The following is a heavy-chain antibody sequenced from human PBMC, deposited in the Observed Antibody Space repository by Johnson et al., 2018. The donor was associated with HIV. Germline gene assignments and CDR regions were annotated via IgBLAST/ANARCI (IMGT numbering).Heavy chain of an antibody. CDR1: GFTFDDYG. CDR3: AKARSWPYPYDAFDV. Sequence: VQLVESGGGVERPGGSLRLSCVASGFTFDDYGMSWVRQPPGKGLEWVSALSGTGDSTYYADSVKGRFPISRDNSRNTLFLQRSSLSADDTAVYYCAKARSWPYPYDAFDVWGQGTVVTVSS. V-gene: IGHV3-23*04. D-gene: IGHD2-15*01. CDR2: LSGTGDST. J-gene: IGHJ3*01.